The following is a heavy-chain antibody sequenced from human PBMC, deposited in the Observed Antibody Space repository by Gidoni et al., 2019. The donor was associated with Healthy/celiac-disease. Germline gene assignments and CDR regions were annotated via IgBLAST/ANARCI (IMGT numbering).Heavy chain of an antibody. Sequence: QVQLVQSGAAVQKPRSSVPVSSKASGGPFSSYAISWVRQAPGHGLEWMGGIIPIVGTANYAQKFQWRVTITADESTSTAYMELSSLRSEDTAVYYCAREGHYDYVWGSYPEEWGQGTLVTVSS. CDR2: IIPIVGTA. D-gene: IGHD3-16*02. CDR3: AREGHYDYVWGSYPEE. CDR1: GGPFSSYA. V-gene: IGHV1-69*01. J-gene: IGHJ4*02.